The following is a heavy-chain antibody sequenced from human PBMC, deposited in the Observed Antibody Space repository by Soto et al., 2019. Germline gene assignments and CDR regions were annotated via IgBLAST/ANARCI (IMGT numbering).Heavy chain of an antibody. Sequence: SETLSLTCAVSGGSISSGGSSWSWIRQPPGKGLEWIGYIYHSGSTYYNPSLKSRVTISVDTSKNQFSLKLSSVTAADTAVYYCARGSYYYDSSGYYHYWGQRTLVTVSS. CDR1: GGSISSGGSS. CDR3: ARGSYYYDSSGYYHY. D-gene: IGHD3-22*01. V-gene: IGHV4-30-2*05. CDR2: IYHSGST. J-gene: IGHJ4*02.